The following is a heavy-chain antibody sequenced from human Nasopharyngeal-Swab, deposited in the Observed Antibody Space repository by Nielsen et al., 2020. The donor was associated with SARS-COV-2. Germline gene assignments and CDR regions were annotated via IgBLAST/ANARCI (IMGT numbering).Heavy chain of an antibody. D-gene: IGHD6-19*01. V-gene: IGHV5-51*01. Sequence: KVSCKGSGYSFTSYWIGWVRQMPGKGLEWMGIIYPGDSDTRYSPSFQGQVTISADKSISTAYLQWSSLKASGTAMYYCARQTKQWLSDFDYWGQGTLVTVSS. CDR3: ARQTKQWLSDFDY. J-gene: IGHJ4*02. CDR1: GYSFTSYW. CDR2: IYPGDSDT.